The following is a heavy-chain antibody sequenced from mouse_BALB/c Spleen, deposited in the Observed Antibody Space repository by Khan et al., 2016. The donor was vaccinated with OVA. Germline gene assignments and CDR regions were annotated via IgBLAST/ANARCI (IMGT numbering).Heavy chain of an antibody. CDR3: ARAYGYCYVDV. J-gene: IGHJ1*01. CDR1: GYAFSSYW. V-gene: IGHV1-80*01. CDR2: IYPGDGDT. D-gene: IGHD1-1*01. Sequence: QVQLQQSGAELVRPGSSVKISCKASGYAFSSYWMNWMKQRPGQGLEWIGQIYPGDGDTNDNGKFAGKATMTAEKSSSTAYLQLSSLTSEDSAVYFRARAYGYCYVDVWGAGTTVTVSS.